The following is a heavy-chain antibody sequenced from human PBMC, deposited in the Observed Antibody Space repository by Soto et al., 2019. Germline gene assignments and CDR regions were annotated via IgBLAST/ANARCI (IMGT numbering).Heavy chain of an antibody. V-gene: IGHV4-34*01. CDR1: GVSFSGHY. CDR2: INHSGST. J-gene: IGHJ4*02. D-gene: IGHD3-10*01. Sequence: PSETLSLTCAVYGVSFSGHYWSWIRQPPGKGLEWIGEINHSGSTNYNPSLKSRVTISVDTSKNQFSLKLSSVTAADTAVYYCARGRRTPAMVRGVTADFVPAPYFDYWGQGTLVTVSS. CDR3: ARGRRTPAMVRGVTADFVPAPYFDY.